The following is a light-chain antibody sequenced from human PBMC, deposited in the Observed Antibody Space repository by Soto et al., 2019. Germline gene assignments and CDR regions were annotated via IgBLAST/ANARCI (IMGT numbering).Light chain of an antibody. V-gene: IGKV3-20*01. CDR1: QSVSNSF. Sequence: ESMLTQSPGTLSLSPGERATLSCRASQSVSNSFFASYQQKPGQAPRLLIYGVSSRATGIPDRFSGSGSGTDFTLTISRLEPEDFVVYYCQQYSTLPHTFGQGTKLEVK. J-gene: IGKJ2*01. CDR3: QQYSTLPHT. CDR2: GVS.